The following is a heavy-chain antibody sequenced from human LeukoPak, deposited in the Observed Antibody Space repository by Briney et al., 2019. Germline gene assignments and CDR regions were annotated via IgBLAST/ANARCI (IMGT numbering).Heavy chain of an antibody. J-gene: IGHJ4*02. CDR3: AHLSSSWYYIDY. V-gene: IGHV4-38-2*02. CDR2: IYHSGST. CDR1: AYSISSGYC. Sequence: ASETLSLTCTVSAYSISSGYCWGWIRQPPGKGLEWIGSIYHSGSTYYNPSLKSRVTISVDTSKNQFSLNLSSVTAADTAVYYCAHLSSSWYYIDYWGQGDLVTVSS. D-gene: IGHD6-13*01.